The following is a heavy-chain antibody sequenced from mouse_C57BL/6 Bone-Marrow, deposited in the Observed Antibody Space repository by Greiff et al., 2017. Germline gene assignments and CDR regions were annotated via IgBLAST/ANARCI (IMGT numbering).Heavy chain of an antibody. D-gene: IGHD3-2*02. CDR3: AREDSSGLFAY. CDR2: INPNYGTT. CDR1: GYSFTDYN. J-gene: IGHJ3*01. Sequence: VQLQQSGPELVKPGASVKLSCTASGYSFTDYNMNWVKQSNGKSLEWIGVINPNYGTTSYNQKFKGKATLTVDQSSSTAYMQLNSLTSEDDAVCDCAREDSSGLFAYWGQGTLVTVSA. V-gene: IGHV1-39*01.